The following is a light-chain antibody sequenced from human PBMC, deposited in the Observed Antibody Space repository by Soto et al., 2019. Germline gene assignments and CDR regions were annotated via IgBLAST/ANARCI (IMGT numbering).Light chain of an antibody. Sequence: SHLTQSPSTLSSXVXXXXTXXFRASQDVSNDLGWYQQKPGKAPNLLIYAASTLQSGVPSRFSGSGSDTDFTLTISSLQPEDSASYYCLQDHEYLTFGGGTKVDIK. CDR1: QDVSND. J-gene: IGKJ4*01. CDR2: AAS. CDR3: LQDHEYLT. V-gene: IGKV1-6*01.